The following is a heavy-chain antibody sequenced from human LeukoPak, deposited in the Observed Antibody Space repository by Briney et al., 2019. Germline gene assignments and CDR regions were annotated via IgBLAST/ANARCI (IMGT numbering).Heavy chain of an antibody. CDR3: ARVRDGYNLLDAYDI. Sequence: SVKVSCKASGGAFRTYGLSWVRQAPGQGLEWMGGIIPIFGTGNSAQKFQGRVTITADESTSTAYMELSSLRSEDTAVYFCARVRDGYNLLDAYDIWGQGTMVTVSS. CDR1: GGAFRTYG. V-gene: IGHV1-69*13. J-gene: IGHJ3*02. CDR2: IIPIFGTG. D-gene: IGHD5-24*01.